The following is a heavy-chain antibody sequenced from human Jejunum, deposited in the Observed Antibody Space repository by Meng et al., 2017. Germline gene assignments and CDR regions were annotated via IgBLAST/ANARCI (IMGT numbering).Heavy chain of an antibody. Sequence: SLKISCAASGFTFSGHAMHWVRLAPGKGLEWVSGISWQSGEIAYADSVKGRFTLSRDNGENSLYLQMNSLRIEDTAVYYCTKSDSRGWHSKYWGQGTLVTVSS. CDR3: TKSDSRGWHSKY. J-gene: IGHJ4*02. D-gene: IGHD6-19*01. V-gene: IGHV3-9*01. CDR1: GFTFSGHA. CDR2: ISWQSGEI.